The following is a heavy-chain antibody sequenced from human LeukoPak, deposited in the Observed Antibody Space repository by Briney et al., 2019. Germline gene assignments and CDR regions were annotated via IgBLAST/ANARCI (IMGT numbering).Heavy chain of an antibody. J-gene: IGHJ5*02. CDR2: IYYSGST. CDR3: ARSPSRVGATMS. V-gene: IGHV4-31*03. Sequence: SETLSLTCTVSGGSISSGGYHWSWIRQHPGEGLVWIGYIYYSGSTYYNPSLKSRVTISVDTSKNQFSLKLSSVTAADTAVYYCARSPSRVGATMSWGQGTLVTVSS. D-gene: IGHD1-26*01. CDR1: GGSISSGGYH.